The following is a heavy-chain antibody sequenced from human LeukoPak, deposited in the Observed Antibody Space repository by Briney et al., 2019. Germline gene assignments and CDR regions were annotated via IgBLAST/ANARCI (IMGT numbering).Heavy chain of an antibody. J-gene: IGHJ4*02. CDR1: GFTFSSSW. D-gene: IGHD3-10*01. Sequence: GGSLRLSCATSGFTFSSSWMSWVRQAPGKGLECVANIKEDGREKYYVDSVKGRFTISRDNAKNSLYLQMSSLRAEDTAVYYCARGGRPDYWGQGTLVTVSS. V-gene: IGHV3-7*01. CDR2: IKEDGREK. CDR3: ARGGRPDY.